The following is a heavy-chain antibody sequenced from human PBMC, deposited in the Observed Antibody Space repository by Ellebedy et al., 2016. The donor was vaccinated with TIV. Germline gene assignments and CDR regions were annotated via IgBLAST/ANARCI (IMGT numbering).Heavy chain of an antibody. CDR1: GLTFSSHA. Sequence: PGGSLRLSCAASGLTFSSHAMTWVRQAPGKGLEWVSSITESGGNPYYADPVKGRFTISRDNSKDTLFLQMNSRRAADTAIYFCARDPFGVGPAFDVWGQGTMVTVSS. V-gene: IGHV3-23*01. CDR3: ARDPFGVGPAFDV. J-gene: IGHJ3*01. D-gene: IGHD3-16*01. CDR2: ITESGGNP.